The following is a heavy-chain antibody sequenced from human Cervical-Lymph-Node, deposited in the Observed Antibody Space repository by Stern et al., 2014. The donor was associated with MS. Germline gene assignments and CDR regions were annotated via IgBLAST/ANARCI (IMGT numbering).Heavy chain of an antibody. D-gene: IGHD2-15*01. CDR2: IYYSGST. V-gene: IGHV4-39*01. CDR1: GGSISSSSYY. J-gene: IGHJ4*02. CDR3: ASGGSFFFDY. Sequence: QLQLQESGPGLVKPSETLSLTCTVSGGSISSSSYYWGWIRQPPGKGLEWIGSIYYSGSTYYNPSLKSRVTISVDTSKNNSSLKLSSGTAADTAVYYCASGGSFFFDYWGQGTLVTVSS.